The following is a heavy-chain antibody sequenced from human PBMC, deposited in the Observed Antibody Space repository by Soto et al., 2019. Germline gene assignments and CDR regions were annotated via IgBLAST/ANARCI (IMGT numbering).Heavy chain of an antibody. V-gene: IGHV4-39*01. CDR3: ARHLGATTLLHYYGMDV. Sequence: PSETLSLTCTVSGGSISSSSYYWGWIRQPPGKGLEWIGSIYYSGSTYYNPSLKSRVTISVDTSKNQFSLKLSSVTAADTAVYYCARHLGATTLLHYYGMDVWGQGTTVTVSS. J-gene: IGHJ6*02. CDR2: IYYSGST. CDR1: GGSISSSSYY. D-gene: IGHD1-26*01.